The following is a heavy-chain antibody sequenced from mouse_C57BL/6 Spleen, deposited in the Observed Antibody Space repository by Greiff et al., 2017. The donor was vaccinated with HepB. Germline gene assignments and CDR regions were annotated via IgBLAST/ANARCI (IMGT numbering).Heavy chain of an antibody. CDR2: INPSTGGT. J-gene: IGHJ2*01. Sequence: VQLKQSGPELVKPGASVKISCKASGYSFTGYYLNWVKQSPEKSLEWIGEINPSTGGTTYNQKFKAKATSTVDKSSSTAYMQLKSLTSEDSAVYYCARGISPWGYFDDWGQGTTLTVSS. V-gene: IGHV1-42*01. CDR1: GYSFTGYY. CDR3: ARGISPWGYFDD.